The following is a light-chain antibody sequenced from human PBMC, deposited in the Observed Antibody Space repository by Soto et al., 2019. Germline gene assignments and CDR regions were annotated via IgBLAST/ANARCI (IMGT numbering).Light chain of an antibody. CDR3: QQYGDSPRT. V-gene: IGKV3-20*01. J-gene: IGKJ1*01. Sequence: EIVLTQSPGTLSLSPGERATLSCRASQSVSSSYLAWYQQKPGQAPRRLIYGASIRATGIPDRFSGSGSGTDFTLPISRLEPEDFAVYYCQQYGDSPRTFGQGTKVEIK. CDR2: GAS. CDR1: QSVSSSY.